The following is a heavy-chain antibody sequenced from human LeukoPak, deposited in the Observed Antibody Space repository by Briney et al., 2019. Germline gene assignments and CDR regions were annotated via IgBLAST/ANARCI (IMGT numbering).Heavy chain of an antibody. Sequence: PGGSLRLSCAASGFTFSSYWMSWVRQAPGKGLEWVANIKQDGSEKYYVDSVKGRFTISRDNAKNSLYLQMNSLRAEDTAVYYCARAALKVVVVCWFDPWGQGTLVTVSS. V-gene: IGHV3-7*01. CDR2: IKQDGSEK. CDR1: GFTFSSYW. J-gene: IGHJ5*02. CDR3: ARAALKVVVVCWFDP. D-gene: IGHD2-15*01.